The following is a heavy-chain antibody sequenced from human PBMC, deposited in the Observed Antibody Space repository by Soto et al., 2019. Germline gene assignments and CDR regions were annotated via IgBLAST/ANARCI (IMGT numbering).Heavy chain of an antibody. J-gene: IGHJ4*02. CDR2: ISYAGSNI. V-gene: IGHV3-30*03. Sequence: GGSLRLSCAASGYTFSSYGMHWVRQATGKGLEWVAVISYAGSNIYYADSVKGRFTISRDNSKNTLYLHLNGLRAEDTAVYYCARDSSEWGMAGRLDYWGQGTPVTVSS. D-gene: IGHD6-6*01. CDR1: GYTFSSYG. CDR3: ARDSSEWGMAGRLDY.